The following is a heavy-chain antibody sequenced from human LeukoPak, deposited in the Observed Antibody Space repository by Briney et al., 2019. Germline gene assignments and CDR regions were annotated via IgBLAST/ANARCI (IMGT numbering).Heavy chain of an antibody. CDR1: GYTISSYW. CDR2: INSDGSST. D-gene: IGHD1-26*01. V-gene: IGHV3-74*01. CDR3: ARDLVGALGY. J-gene: IGHJ4*02. Sequence: GGTLRLSCAASGYTISSYWMHWVRHAPGKGLVWVSRINSDGSSTSYADSVKGRFTISRDNAKNTLFLQMNSLRAEDTAVYYCARDLVGALGYWGQGTLVTVSS.